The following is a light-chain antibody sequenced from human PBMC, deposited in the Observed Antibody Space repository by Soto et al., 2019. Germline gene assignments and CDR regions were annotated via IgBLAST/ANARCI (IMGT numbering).Light chain of an antibody. CDR1: QSISSW. V-gene: IGKV1-39*01. Sequence: DIQMTQSPSTLSASVGDRVTITCRASQSISSWLAWYQQKPGKAPNLLIYAASSLQSGVPSRFSGAGSGTDFTLTISSLQPDDFATYYCQQSYSSPPTFGQGTKVDIK. J-gene: IGKJ1*01. CDR2: AAS. CDR3: QQSYSSPPT.